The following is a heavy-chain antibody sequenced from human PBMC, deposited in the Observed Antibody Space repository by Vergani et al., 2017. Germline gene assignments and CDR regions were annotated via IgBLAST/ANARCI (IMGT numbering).Heavy chain of an antibody. CDR2: IKGDGSAK. D-gene: IGHD6-13*01. V-gene: IGHV3-7*03. CDR1: GFRFSNYW. Sequence: EVQLVESGGGLVQPGGSLRLSCAASGFRFSNYWMHWLRQAPGKGLEWVAAIKGDGSAKQYVESVKGRFTISRDNAKSSLYLQMNSLRAEDTALYYCVKDIAASGNYWYFDLWGRGTLVTVSS. CDR3: VKDIAASGNYWYFDL. J-gene: IGHJ2*01.